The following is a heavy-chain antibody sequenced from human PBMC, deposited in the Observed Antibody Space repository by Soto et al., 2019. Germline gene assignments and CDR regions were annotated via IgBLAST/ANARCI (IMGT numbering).Heavy chain of an antibody. CDR3: ARRAGPAFIDY. J-gene: IGHJ4*02. V-gene: IGHV3-11*01. Sequence: GGSLRLSCAASGFTFSDYYMSWIRQAPGKGLEWVSYISRSGSNIYYADSVKGRFTISRDNAKNSLYLQMNSLRAEDTAVYYCARRAGPAFIDYWGQGTLVTVSS. D-gene: IGHD3-3*02. CDR1: GFTFSDYY. CDR2: ISRSGSNI.